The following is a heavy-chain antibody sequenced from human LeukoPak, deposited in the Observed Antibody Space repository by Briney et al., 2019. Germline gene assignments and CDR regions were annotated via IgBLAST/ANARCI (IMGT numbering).Heavy chain of an antibody. CDR1: GFTFSSYA. CDR2: ISYDGSNK. D-gene: IGHD1-1*01. J-gene: IGHJ4*02. CDR3: ARINDQLERRRDY. Sequence: GRSLRLSCAASGFTFSSYAMHWVRQAPGKGLEWVAVISYDGSNKYYADSVKGRFTIPRDNSKNTLYLQVNSLRAEDTAVYYCARINDQLERRRDYWGQGTLVTVSS. V-gene: IGHV3-30-3*01.